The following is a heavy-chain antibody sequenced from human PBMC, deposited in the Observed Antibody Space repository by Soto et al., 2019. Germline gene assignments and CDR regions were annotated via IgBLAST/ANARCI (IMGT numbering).Heavy chain of an antibody. Sequence: QVQLVQSGAEVKKPGASVKVSCKASGYTFTSYDINWVRQATGQGLGWMGWMNPNSGNTGYAQKFQGRVTMTRNTSISTAYMELSSLRSEDTAVYYCAGYGDDYYGMDVWGQGTTVTVSS. CDR2: MNPNSGNT. D-gene: IGHD4-17*01. V-gene: IGHV1-8*01. J-gene: IGHJ6*02. CDR1: GYTFTSYD. CDR3: AGYGDDYYGMDV.